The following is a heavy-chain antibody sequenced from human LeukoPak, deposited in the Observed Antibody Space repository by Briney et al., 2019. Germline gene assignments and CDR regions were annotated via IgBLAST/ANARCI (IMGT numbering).Heavy chain of an antibody. D-gene: IGHD4-17*01. CDR1: GFTFSSYA. CDR3: ANHDYGDYVVY. Sequence: GGSLRLSCAASGFTFSSYAMSWVRQAPGKGLEWVSAISGSGSSTYYADSVKGRFTISRDNSKNTLYLQMNSLRAEDTAVYYCANHDYGDYVVYWGQGTLVTVSS. V-gene: IGHV3-23*01. CDR2: ISGSGSST. J-gene: IGHJ4*02.